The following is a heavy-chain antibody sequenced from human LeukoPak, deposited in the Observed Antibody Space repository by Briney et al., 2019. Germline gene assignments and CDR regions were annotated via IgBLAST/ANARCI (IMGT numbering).Heavy chain of an antibody. J-gene: IGHJ4*02. CDR1: GYSFTSYW. CDR3: ARISNYYDSSGTFGY. Sequence: GESLKTSCKGSGYSFTSYWIGWVRQMPGKGLEWMGIIYPGDSDTRYSPSFQGQVTISADKSISTAYLQWSSLKASDTAMYYCARISNYYDSSGTFGYWGQGTLVTVSS. D-gene: IGHD3-22*01. CDR2: IYPGDSDT. V-gene: IGHV5-51*01.